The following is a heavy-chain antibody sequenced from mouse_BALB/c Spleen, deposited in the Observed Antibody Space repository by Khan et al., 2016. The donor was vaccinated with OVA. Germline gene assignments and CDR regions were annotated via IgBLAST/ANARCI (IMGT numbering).Heavy chain of an antibody. Sequence: EVQLLETGPGLVKPSQSLSLTCTVAGYSITSDYAWNWIRQFPGNKLEWMGYISYSGSTSYNPSLKSRISITRDTSKNQFFLQLNSVTTEDTATYYCARDYGSSYYYFDYWGQGTTLTVSS. CDR1: GYSITSDYA. CDR3: ARDYGSSYYYFDY. J-gene: IGHJ2*01. V-gene: IGHV3-2*02. D-gene: IGHD1-1*01. CDR2: ISYSGST.